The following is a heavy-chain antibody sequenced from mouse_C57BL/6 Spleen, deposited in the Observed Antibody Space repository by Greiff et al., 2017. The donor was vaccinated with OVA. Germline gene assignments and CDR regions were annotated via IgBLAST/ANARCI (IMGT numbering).Heavy chain of an antibody. D-gene: IGHD4-1*01. CDR3: ARRRTGTGYFDV. J-gene: IGHJ1*03. CDR2: IYPSDSET. Sequence: QVQLQQSGAELVRPGSSVKLSCKASGYTFTSYWMDWVKQRPGQGLEWIGNIYPSDSETHYNQKFKDKATLTVDKSASTAYMQLSSLTSEDSAVYYCARRRTGTGYFDVWGTGTTVTVSS. CDR1: GYTFTSYW. V-gene: IGHV1-61*01.